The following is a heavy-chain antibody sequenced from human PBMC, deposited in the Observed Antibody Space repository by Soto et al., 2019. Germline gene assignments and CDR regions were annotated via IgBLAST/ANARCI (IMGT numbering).Heavy chain of an antibody. D-gene: IGHD1-26*01. CDR2: MYTGGT. V-gene: IGHV3-53*01. CDR3: ARPHSERYPWAFDI. J-gene: IGHJ3*02. Sequence: PGGSLRLSCAVSEIIVSVNYMSWVRQAPGRGLEWVSTMYTGGTDYADSVKGRFTISRDNSKNTLYLQMNRLRAEDTAIYYCARPHSERYPWAFDIWGQGTMVPVSS. CDR1: EIIVSVNY.